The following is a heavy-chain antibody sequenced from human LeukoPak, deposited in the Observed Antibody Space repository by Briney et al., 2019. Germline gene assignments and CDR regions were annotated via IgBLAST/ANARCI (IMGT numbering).Heavy chain of an antibody. CDR2: IHYTGNT. CDR1: GGSISSDS. Sequence: SETLSLTCTVSGGSISSDSWSWIRQPPGKGLEWIGYIHYTGNTDYNPSLTSRVTMSVDTSKNQFSLMLTSVTAADTAVYYCARGYGSGSYNNFNKWGQGLLVAVSS. CDR3: ARGYGSGSYNNFNK. D-gene: IGHD3-10*01. V-gene: IGHV4-59*01. J-gene: IGHJ4*02.